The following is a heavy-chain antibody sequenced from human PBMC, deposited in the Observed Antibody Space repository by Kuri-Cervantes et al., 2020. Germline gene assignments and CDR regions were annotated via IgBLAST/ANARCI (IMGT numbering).Heavy chain of an antibody. J-gene: IGHJ6*02. CDR2: INPSGGST. CDR1: GYTFTSYY. D-gene: IGHD1-26*01. Sequence: GGSLRLSCKASGYTFTSYYMHWVRQAPGQGLEWMGIINPSGGSTSYAQKFQGRVTMTRDTSTSTVYMELSSLRSEDTAVYYCARDGTRVGATPLLGYGMDVWGQGTTVTVSS. V-gene: IGHV1-46*01. CDR3: ARDGTRVGATPLLGYGMDV.